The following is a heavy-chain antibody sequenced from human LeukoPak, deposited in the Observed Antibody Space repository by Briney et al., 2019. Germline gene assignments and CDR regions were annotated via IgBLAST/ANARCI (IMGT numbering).Heavy chain of an antibody. CDR2: IYTSGST. J-gene: IGHJ5*02. V-gene: IGHV4-4*07. CDR1: GGSISSYY. D-gene: IGHD3-22*01. Sequence: PSETLSLTCTVSGGSISSYYWSWIRQPAGKGLEWIGRIYTSGSTNYNPSLESRVTMSVNTSKNQFSLKLSSVTAADTAVYYCARDYYDSSGYLRFDPWGQGTLVTVSS. CDR3: ARDYYDSSGYLRFDP.